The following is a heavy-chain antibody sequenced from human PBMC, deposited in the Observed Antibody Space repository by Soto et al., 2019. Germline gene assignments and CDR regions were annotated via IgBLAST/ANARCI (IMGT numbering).Heavy chain of an antibody. CDR3: AREGRRLGYYYGSWSYYRRQFDY. CDR2: IVPVFGTA. Sequence: QVQLVQSGAEVKKPGSSVKVSCKASGGTFSSYAISWVRQAPGQGFEWMGGIVPVFGTANYAQWFQGRVTITADESTSTAYMELSSLRSEDTAVYYCAREGRRLGYYYGSWSYYRRQFDYWGQGTLVTVSS. J-gene: IGHJ4*02. V-gene: IGHV1-69*01. D-gene: IGHD3-10*01. CDR1: GGTFSSYA.